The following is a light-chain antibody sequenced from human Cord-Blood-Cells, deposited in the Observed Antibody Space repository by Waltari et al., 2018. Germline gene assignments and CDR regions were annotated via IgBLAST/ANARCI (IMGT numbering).Light chain of an antibody. CDR1: QGISSY. CDR3: QQYYSYPRT. V-gene: IGKV1-8*01. Sequence: AIRITQSPSSLSASTGDRVTITCRASQGISSYLAWYQQIPGQAPKLLIYAASTLQSGVPSRFSGSGSGTDFTLTISCLQSEDFATYYCQQYYSYPRTFGQGTKVEIK. CDR2: AAS. J-gene: IGKJ1*01.